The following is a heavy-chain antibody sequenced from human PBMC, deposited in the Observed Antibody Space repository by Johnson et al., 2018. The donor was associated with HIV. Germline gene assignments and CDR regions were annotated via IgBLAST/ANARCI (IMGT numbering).Heavy chain of an antibody. CDR3: ARDPSF. V-gene: IGHV3-66*01. Sequence: VQLVESGGGLVQPGGSLRLSCAASGFTFSSYAMHWVRQAPGKGLEWVSVIYSGGSTYYADSVKGRFTISSANSKNTLYLQRNRLRAEDTAVYYCARDPSFWGQGTMVTLSS. CDR1: GFTFSSYA. CDR2: IYSGGST. J-gene: IGHJ3*01. D-gene: IGHD3-16*01.